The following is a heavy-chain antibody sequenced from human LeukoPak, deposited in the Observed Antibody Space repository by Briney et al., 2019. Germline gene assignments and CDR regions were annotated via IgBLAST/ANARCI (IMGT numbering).Heavy chain of an antibody. CDR1: GFTFSSYS. CDR3: ARDSPDYSSSSTSTN. V-gene: IGHV3-21*01. D-gene: IGHD6-13*01. J-gene: IGHJ4*02. CDR2: ISSSSSYI. Sequence: GGSLRLSCAASGFTFSSYSMNWVRQAPGKGLEWVSSISSSSSYIYYADSVKGRFTISRDNAKNSLYLQMNSLRAEDTAVYYCARDSPDYSSSSTSTNWGQGTLVTVSS.